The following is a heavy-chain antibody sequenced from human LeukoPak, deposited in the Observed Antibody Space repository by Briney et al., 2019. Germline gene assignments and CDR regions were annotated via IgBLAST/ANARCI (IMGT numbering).Heavy chain of an antibody. CDR2: VNPDSGNT. V-gene: IGHV1-8*01. CDR3: ARADYDYVWGSYRLPDP. Sequence: ASVKVSCKASGYTFTSYDINWVRQATGQGVEWMGWVNPDSGNTGSAQKFQGRLTMTRNTSISTAYMELSSLRSEDTAVYYCARADYDYVWGSYRLPDPWGQGTLVAVSS. CDR1: GYTFTSYD. J-gene: IGHJ5*02. D-gene: IGHD3-16*02.